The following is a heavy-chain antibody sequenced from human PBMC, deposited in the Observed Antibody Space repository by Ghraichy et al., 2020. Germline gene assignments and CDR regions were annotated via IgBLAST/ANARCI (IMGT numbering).Heavy chain of an antibody. CDR1: GFTVTNSY. J-gene: IGHJ6*02. Sequence: GGSLRLSCAASGFTVTNSYMSWVRQAPGMGLEWVSVIYSGDNTYYADSVKGRFTISRDNSNNTLYLQMNSLRVEDMAVYYCARCTNSGWCYYGMDVWGQGTTVTVSS. D-gene: IGHD6-19*01. CDR3: ARCTNSGWCYYGMDV. V-gene: IGHV3-66*01. CDR2: IYSGDNT.